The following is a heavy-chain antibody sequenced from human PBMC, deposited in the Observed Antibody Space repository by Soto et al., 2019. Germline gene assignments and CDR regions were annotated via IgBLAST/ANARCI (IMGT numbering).Heavy chain of an antibody. CDR2: IYYSGST. V-gene: IGHV4-59*12. Sequence: AETLSLTCTVSGGSISSYYWSWIRQPPGKGLEWIGYIYYSGSTNYNPSLKSRVTMSVDTSKNQFSLKLSSVTAADTAVYYCYSSSSAPYYFDYWGQGTLVTVSS. D-gene: IGHD6-6*01. J-gene: IGHJ4*02. CDR3: YSSSSAPYYFDY. CDR1: GGSISSYY.